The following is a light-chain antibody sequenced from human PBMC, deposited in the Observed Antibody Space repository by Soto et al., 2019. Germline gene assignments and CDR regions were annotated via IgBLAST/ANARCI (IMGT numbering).Light chain of an antibody. CDR3: SSYTSSGTYV. V-gene: IGLV2-14*01. Sequence: QSALTQPASVSGPPGQSITISCTGTSSDVGGYGSVSWYQQHPGKAPKLMIYEVSNRPSGVSNRFSGSKSGNTASLTISGLQAEDDADYYCSSYTSSGTYVFGPGTKVTVL. J-gene: IGLJ1*01. CDR2: EVS. CDR1: SSDVGGYGS.